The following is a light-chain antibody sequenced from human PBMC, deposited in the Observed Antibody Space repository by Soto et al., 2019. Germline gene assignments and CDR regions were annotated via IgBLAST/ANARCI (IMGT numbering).Light chain of an antibody. CDR3: QQYYHWGLS. V-gene: IGKV3D-15*01. J-gene: IGKJ4*01. Sequence: LMTQSPANLSVSPGEGVTLFCRASQNVATNIAWYQVKPAQAPRLLIYGSSTRATGIPATFSGSGSGTQFSLTISSLQSEDSAVYYCQQYYHWGLSFGGGTKVEI. CDR2: GSS. CDR1: QNVATN.